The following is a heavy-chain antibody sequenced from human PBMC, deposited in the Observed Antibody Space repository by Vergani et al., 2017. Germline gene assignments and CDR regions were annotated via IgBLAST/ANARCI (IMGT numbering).Heavy chain of an antibody. CDR1: GGSISSGGFY. D-gene: IGHD2-8*01. J-gene: IGHJ1*01. V-gene: IGHV4-31*03. Sequence: QVQLQESGPGLVTPSQTLALTCTVSGGSISSGGFYWSWIREQPGKDLEWIRYLNYSGSTNSNPSLKSRVTISVDTSKSQFSLKLSSVTAADTAVYYCARXPYGSVCSQCFQHWCQGTLVTVSS. CDR2: LNYSGST. CDR3: ARXPYGSVCSQCFQH.